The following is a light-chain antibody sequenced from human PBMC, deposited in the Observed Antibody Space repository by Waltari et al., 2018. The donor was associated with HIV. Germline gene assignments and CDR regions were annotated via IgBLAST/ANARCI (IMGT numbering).Light chain of an antibody. CDR2: GAS. CDR3: QQENSYPRT. CDR1: QGIRNN. J-gene: IGKJ3*01. V-gene: IGKV1-9*01. Sequence: DIVLTQSPPLLSASVGDRITITCRASQGIRNNLAWYQQKPGRAPKLRVYGASTLRDGVSSRFGGIGAGTEFTLTITRLQPEEFGTYVCQQENSYPRTFGPGTRLDVK.